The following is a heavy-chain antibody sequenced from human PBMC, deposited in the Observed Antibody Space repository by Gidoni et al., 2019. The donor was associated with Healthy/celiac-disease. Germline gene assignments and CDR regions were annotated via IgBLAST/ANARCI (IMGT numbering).Heavy chain of an antibody. CDR2: INAGNGNT. J-gene: IGHJ4*02. Sequence: QVQLVQSGAEVKKPGASVKVSCKASGYTFTSYAMHCVRQAPGQRLEWMGWINAGNGNTKYSQKFQGRVTITRDTSASTAYMELSSLRSEDTAVYYCARDGRYGVVVPAAITDYWGQGTLVTVSS. CDR1: GYTFTSYA. V-gene: IGHV1-3*01. D-gene: IGHD2-2*01. CDR3: ARDGRYGVVVPAAITDY.